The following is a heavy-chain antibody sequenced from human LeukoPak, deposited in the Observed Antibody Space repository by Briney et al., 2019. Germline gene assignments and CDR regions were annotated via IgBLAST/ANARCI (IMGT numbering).Heavy chain of an antibody. CDR2: IYPRDGST. CDR3: ARDQEGFDY. Sequence: ASVKVSCKASGYTFTSNYIHWVRQAPGQGLEWMGMIYPRDGSTSYAQKFQGRVTVTRDTSTSTVHMELSGLRSEDTAVYYCARDQEGFDYWGQGILVAVSS. J-gene: IGHJ4*02. CDR1: GYTFTSNY. V-gene: IGHV1-46*01.